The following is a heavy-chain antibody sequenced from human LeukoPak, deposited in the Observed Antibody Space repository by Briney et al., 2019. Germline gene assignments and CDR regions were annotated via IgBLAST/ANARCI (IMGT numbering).Heavy chain of an antibody. CDR2: ISGSGGST. CDR3: AKDSIVVVPVAIGY. CDR1: GFTFSRYA. D-gene: IGHD2-2*02. Sequence: GGSLRLSCAASGFTFSRYAMSWVRQAPGKGREWVSAISGSGGSTNYADSVRGRFTISRDNSKNTLYLQMNSLRAEDTAVYYSAKDSIVVVPVAIGYWGQGTLVTVPS. J-gene: IGHJ4*01. V-gene: IGHV3-23*01.